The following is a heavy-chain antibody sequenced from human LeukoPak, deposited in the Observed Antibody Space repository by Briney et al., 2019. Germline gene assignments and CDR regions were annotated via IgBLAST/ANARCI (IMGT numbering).Heavy chain of an antibody. J-gene: IGHJ4*02. CDR3: ARVPVDTAMPFDY. CDR2: IIPIFGTA. CDR1: GGTFSSYA. V-gene: IGHV1-69*05. Sequence: SVTVSCKASGGTFSSYAISWVRQAPGQGLEWMGGIIPIFGTANYAQKFQGRVTITTDKSTSTAYMELSSLRSEDTAVYYCARVPVDTAMPFDYWGQGTLVTVSS. D-gene: IGHD5-18*01.